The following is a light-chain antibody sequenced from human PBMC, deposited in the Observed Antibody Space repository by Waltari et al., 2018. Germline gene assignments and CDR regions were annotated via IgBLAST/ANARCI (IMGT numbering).Light chain of an antibody. CDR2: GSS. V-gene: IGKV1-39*01. CDR3: QQYYSVLYT. J-gene: IGKJ2*01. CDR1: QSVSNY. Sequence: DIHMTQSPSSLAASVGGRITITCRASQSVSNYLNWYQQKPGKPPKLLIFGSSSLQSAVPSRFSGSGSGTDFTLTISSLQPEDFAIYYCQQYYSVLYTFGQGTKLQI.